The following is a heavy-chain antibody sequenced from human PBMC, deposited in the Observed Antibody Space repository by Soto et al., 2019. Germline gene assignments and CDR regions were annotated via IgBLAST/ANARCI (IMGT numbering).Heavy chain of an antibody. CDR2: ISGSGGST. Sequence: EVQLLESGGGLVQPGGSLRLSCAASGFTFSSYAMSWVRQAPGKGLEWVSAISGSGGSTYYADSVKGRFTISRDNSKNTLYMQMNRLRAEEKAVYYCAKVREESVGWFGELLAHFDYGGQGTLVTV. CDR3: AKVREESVGWFGELLAHFDY. J-gene: IGHJ4*02. CDR1: GFTFSSYA. V-gene: IGHV3-23*01. D-gene: IGHD3-10*01.